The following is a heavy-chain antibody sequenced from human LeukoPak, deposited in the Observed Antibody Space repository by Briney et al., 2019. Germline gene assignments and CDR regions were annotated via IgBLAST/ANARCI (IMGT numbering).Heavy chain of an antibody. CDR1: GFTFSSYS. D-gene: IGHD3-10*01. J-gene: IGHJ4*02. CDR2: ISSSSSYI. V-gene: IGHV3-21*01. Sequence: PGGSMRLSCAASGFTFSSYSMNWVRQAPGKGLEWVSSISSSSSYIYYADSVKGRFTISRDNAKNSLYLQMNSLRAEDTAVYYCARVTYYGSGSYYLDYWGQGTLVTVSS. CDR3: ARVTYYGSGSYYLDY.